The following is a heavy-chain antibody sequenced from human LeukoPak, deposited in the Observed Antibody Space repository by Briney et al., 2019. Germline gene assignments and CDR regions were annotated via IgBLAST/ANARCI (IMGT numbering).Heavy chain of an antibody. J-gene: IGHJ4*02. CDR1: GFTFSSYS. V-gene: IGHV4-4*02. Sequence: GSLRLSCAASGFTFSSYSMNWVRQAPGKGLEWIGEIYHSGSTNYNPSLKSRVTISVDRSKNQFSLKLSSVTAADTAVYYCARGIAAAGRYDYWGQGTLVTVSS. D-gene: IGHD6-13*01. CDR3: ARGIAAAGRYDY. CDR2: IYHSGST.